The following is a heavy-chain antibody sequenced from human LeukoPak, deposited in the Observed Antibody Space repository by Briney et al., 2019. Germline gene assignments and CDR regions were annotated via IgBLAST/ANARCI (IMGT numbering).Heavy chain of an antibody. CDR3: ASGITFRVGQYYFDY. J-gene: IGHJ4*02. Sequence: GASVKVSCKASGYTFTSYGISWVRQAPGQGLEWMGGIIPIFGTANYAQKFQGRVTITTDESTSTAYMELSSLRSEDTAVYYCASGITFRVGQYYFDYWGQGTLVTVSS. V-gene: IGHV1-69*05. CDR2: IIPIFGTA. CDR1: GYTFTSYG. D-gene: IGHD3-3*01.